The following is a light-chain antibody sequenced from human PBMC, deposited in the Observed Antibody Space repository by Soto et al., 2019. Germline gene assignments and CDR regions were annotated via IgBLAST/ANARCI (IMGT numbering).Light chain of an antibody. Sequence: QSVLTQPPSASRSPGQTVTISATGTSRDVGAYDTLSLYEQHPGKAPKAVIYEGFKRPSGVPARYSGSQSGNTASLTVSGLHDEDAAAYSWSAFAGRNTLGVLGTGTKVTVL. J-gene: IGLJ1*01. CDR3: SAFAGRNTLGV. CDR2: EGF. CDR1: SRDVGAYDT. V-gene: IGLV2-8*02.